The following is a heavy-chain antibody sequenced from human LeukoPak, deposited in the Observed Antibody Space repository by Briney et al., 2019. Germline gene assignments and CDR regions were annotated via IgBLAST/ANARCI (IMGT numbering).Heavy chain of an antibody. Sequence: GSLRLSCAASGFTFSRYSMNWVRQAPGKGLEWVSYISSSGSTIYYADSVKGRFTISRDNAKNSLYLQMNSLRAEDTAVYYCGGLGYYDSSFHYWGQGTLVTVSS. CDR2: ISSSGSTI. CDR3: GGLGYYDSSFHY. V-gene: IGHV3-48*04. J-gene: IGHJ4*02. D-gene: IGHD3-22*01. CDR1: GFTFSRYS.